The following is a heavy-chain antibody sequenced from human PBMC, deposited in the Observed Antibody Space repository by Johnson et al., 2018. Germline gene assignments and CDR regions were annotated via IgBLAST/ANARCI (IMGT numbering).Heavy chain of an antibody. CDR3: AKVACDSYYYNYMAV. Sequence: VQLVQSGGGVVQPGRSLRLSCAASGFTFSSYAMNWVRQAPEKGLEWVSGISGSGRSTYYADSVKGRFTISRDSSKNTVYLQMNSRRAEDTAVYFCAKVACDSYYYNYMAVWGKGTTVTVS. CDR1: GFTFSSYA. CDR2: ISGSGRST. D-gene: IGHD2-21*01. J-gene: IGHJ6*03. V-gene: IGHV3-23*04.